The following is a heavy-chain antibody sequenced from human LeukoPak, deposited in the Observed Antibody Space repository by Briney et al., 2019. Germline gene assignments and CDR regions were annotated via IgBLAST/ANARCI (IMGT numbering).Heavy chain of an antibody. CDR3: TRGATASFDP. Sequence: GGSLRLSCAASGFTFSSYAMSWVRQAPGKGLVWVSRINNDGSDTVYADSVKGRFTISRDNAKNTLYLQMNSLRAEDTAIYYCTRGATASFDPWGQGTLVTVS. V-gene: IGHV3-74*01. CDR2: INNDGSDT. D-gene: IGHD5-12*01. J-gene: IGHJ5*02. CDR1: GFTFSSYA.